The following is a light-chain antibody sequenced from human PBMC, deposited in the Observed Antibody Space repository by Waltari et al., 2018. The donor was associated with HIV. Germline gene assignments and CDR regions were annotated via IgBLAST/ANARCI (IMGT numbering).Light chain of an antibody. V-gene: IGLV2-14*01. J-gene: IGLJ3*02. CDR3: SSHTTINTLWV. Sequence: QSALTPPASVSGSRGQSITLSCTGTSSAVGGYDFVSWYQLHPGKAPKLMIYEVSNRPSGVSNRFSGSKSGNTASLTISGLQAEDEADYFCSSHTTINTLWVFGGGTKLTVL. CDR1: SSAVGGYDF. CDR2: EVS.